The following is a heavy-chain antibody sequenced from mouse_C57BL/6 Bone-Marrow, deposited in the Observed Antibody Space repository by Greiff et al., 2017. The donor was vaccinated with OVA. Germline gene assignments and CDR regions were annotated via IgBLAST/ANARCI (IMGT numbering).Heavy chain of an antibody. D-gene: IGHD2-4*01. V-gene: IGHV1-69*01. J-gene: IGHJ3*01. CDR2: IDPSDSDT. CDR1: GYTFTSYW. Sequence: VQLQQPGAELVMPGASVKLSCKASGYTFTSYWMHWVKQRPGQGLEWIGEIDPSDSDTNYNQKFKGKSTLTVDKSSSTAYMQLSSLTSEDSAVYYCARDDYDGAWFAYWGQGTLVTVSA. CDR3: ARDDYDGAWFAY.